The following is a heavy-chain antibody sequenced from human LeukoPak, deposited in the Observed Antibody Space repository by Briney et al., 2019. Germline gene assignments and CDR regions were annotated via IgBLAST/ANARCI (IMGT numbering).Heavy chain of an antibody. CDR2: IYYSGTP. CDR1: GGSTSTYY. CDR3: ARGLNYYDGSGYCNWFDP. J-gene: IGHJ5*02. V-gene: IGHV4-59*08. Sequence: PSETLSLTCTVSGGSTSTYYWSWIRQPPGKGLEWIGYIYYSGTPNYNPTLKSRVTMSVDTSKNQFSLNLSSVTAADTAVYYCARGLNYYDGSGYCNWFDPWGQGTLVTVSS. D-gene: IGHD3-22*01.